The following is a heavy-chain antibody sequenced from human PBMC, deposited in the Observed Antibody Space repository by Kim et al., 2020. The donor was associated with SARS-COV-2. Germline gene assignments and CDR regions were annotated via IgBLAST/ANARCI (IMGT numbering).Heavy chain of an antibody. CDR1: GFTFSNSW. Sequence: GGSLRLSCAASGFTFSNSWMSWVRQAPGKGLEWVGCIKSKTDGGTTDYAAPVKGRFTISRDDSKNTLYLQMNSLKTEDTAVYYCTAGYRFDYWGQGTLVTVSS. V-gene: IGHV3-15*01. CDR2: IKSKTDGGTT. J-gene: IGHJ4*02. CDR3: TAGYRFDY. D-gene: IGHD6-13*01.